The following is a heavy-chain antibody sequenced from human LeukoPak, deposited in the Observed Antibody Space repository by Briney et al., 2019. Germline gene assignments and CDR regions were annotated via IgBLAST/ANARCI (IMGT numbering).Heavy chain of an antibody. V-gene: IGHV4-59*01. Sequence: SETLSLTCTVSGGSISSYYWSWIRQPPGKGLEWIGYIYYSGSTTYNPSLKSRVTISVDTSKNQFSLKLSSVTAAHTAVYYCARVSGYCDYYYYHMDVWGKGTTVTVSS. J-gene: IGHJ6*03. D-gene: IGHD2-21*01. CDR1: GGSISSYY. CDR2: IYYSGST. CDR3: ARVSGYCDYYYYHMDV.